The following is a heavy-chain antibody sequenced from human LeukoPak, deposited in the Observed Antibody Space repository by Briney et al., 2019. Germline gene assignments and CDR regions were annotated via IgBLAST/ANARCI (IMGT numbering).Heavy chain of an antibody. J-gene: IGHJ4*02. CDR2: IYYSGST. D-gene: IGHD6-13*01. CDR3: ARGIAAAGDWRYYFDY. CDR1: GGSISSGDYY. Sequence: PSETLSLTCTVSGGSISSGDYYWSWIRQPPGKGPEWIGYIYYSGSTYYNPSLKSRVTISVDTSKNQFSLKLSSVTAADTAVYYCARGIAAAGDWRYYFDYWGQGTLVTVSS. V-gene: IGHV4-30-4*01.